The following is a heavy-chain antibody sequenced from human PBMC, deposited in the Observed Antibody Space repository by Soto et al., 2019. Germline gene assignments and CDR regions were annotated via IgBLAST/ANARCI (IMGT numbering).Heavy chain of an antibody. J-gene: IGHJ4*02. CDR3: AKDRGLEWIQLWGPVCYFDY. V-gene: IGHV3-23*01. CDR1: GFTFSSYS. D-gene: IGHD5-18*01. CDR2: ISGSGGST. Sequence: GGSLRLSWAASGFTFSSYSMSWVRQAPGKGLEWVSAISGSGGSTYYADSVKGRFTISRDNSKNTLYLQMNSLRAPDTAVYYGAKDRGLEWIQLWGPVCYFDYWGQGTLVTVSS.